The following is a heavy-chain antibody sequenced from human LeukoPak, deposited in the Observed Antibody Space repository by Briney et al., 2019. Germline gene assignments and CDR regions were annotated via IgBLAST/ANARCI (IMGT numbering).Heavy chain of an antibody. Sequence: PGGSLRLSCAASGSTFSSYAMSWVRQAPGKGLEWVSAISGSGGSTYYADSVKGRFTISRDNSKNTLYLQMNSLRAEDTAVYYCAKGYSSRYTSRSDYWGQGTLVTVSS. CDR1: GSTFSSYA. D-gene: IGHD6-13*01. CDR3: AKGYSSRYTSRSDY. J-gene: IGHJ4*02. V-gene: IGHV3-23*01. CDR2: ISGSGGST.